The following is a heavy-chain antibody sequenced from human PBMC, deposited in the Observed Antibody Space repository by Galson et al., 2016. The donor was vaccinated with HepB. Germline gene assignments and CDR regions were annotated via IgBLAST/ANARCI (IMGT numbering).Heavy chain of an antibody. D-gene: IGHD5-24*01. J-gene: IGHJ6*02. CDR1: GYTFTGFY. Sequence: SVKVSCKASGYTFTGFYMHWVRQAPGQGLEWMGWINPNNGDTDYVQKFQGRVSMTRDTSVSTAYMELHNLTSDDTAVYYCAKRDVVFGIDAWGQGTTVAVSS. CDR2: INPNNGDT. V-gene: IGHV1-2*02. CDR3: AKRDVVFGIDA.